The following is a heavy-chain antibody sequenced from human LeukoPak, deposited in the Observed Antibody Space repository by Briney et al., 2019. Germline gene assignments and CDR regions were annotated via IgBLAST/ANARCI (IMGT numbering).Heavy chain of an antibody. CDR2: ISPDGGST. J-gene: IGHJ3*02. Sequence: GGSLRLSCVVSGFTFSSYVMHWVRQGPGKGLEYVSSISPDGGSTYYANSVKGRFTISRDNSKNTLYLQMNSLRAEDTAVYYCARVVVGATTYEAFDIWGQGTMVTVSS. V-gene: IGHV3-64*01. D-gene: IGHD1-26*01. CDR1: GFTFSSYV. CDR3: ARVVVGATTYEAFDI.